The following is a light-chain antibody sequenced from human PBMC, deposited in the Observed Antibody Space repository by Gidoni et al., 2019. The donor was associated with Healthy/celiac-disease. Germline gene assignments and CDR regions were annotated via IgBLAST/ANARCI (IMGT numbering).Light chain of an antibody. V-gene: IGKV1-27*01. Sequence: DIQMTQSPSSLSASVGDRVTITCRASQGISNYLAWYQQKPGKVPKLLIYAASTLQSGVPSRFSGSGSGTDFTLSISSLQPEDVATYYCQKYNRAPRTFXQXTKVEIK. CDR3: QKYNRAPRT. CDR2: AAS. J-gene: IGKJ1*01. CDR1: QGISNY.